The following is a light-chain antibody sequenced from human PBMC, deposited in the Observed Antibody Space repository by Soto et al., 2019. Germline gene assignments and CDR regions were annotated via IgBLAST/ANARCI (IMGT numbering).Light chain of an antibody. CDR2: ATS. CDR3: QQYGSSLHT. V-gene: IGKV3-20*01. CDR1: QSISSRY. Sequence: EIVLTQPPGTLSSSPGERATISCRASQSISSRYLGWYQLKPGQAPILLIYATSRRDTGIPERFSGSGSGTDFTLTISRLEPEDFAVYYCQQYGSSLHTFGQGTKLEIK. J-gene: IGKJ2*01.